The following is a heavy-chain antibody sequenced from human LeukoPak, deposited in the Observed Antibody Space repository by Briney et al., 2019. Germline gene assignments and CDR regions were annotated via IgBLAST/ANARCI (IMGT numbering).Heavy chain of an antibody. CDR2: IIPIFGTA. Sequence: SVKVSCKASGGTFSSYAISWVRQAPGQGLEWMGGIIPIFGTANYAQKFQGRVTVTADESTSTAYMELSSLRSEDTAVYYCARGPRTDDGAGFDYWGQGTLVTVSS. CDR1: GGTFSSYA. D-gene: IGHD1-1*01. CDR3: ARGPRTDDGAGFDY. J-gene: IGHJ4*02. V-gene: IGHV1-69*13.